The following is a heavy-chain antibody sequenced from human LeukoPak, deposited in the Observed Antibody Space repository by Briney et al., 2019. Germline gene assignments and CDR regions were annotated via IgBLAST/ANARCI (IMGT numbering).Heavy chain of an antibody. V-gene: IGHV4-34*01. CDR2: INHSGST. J-gene: IGHJ4*02. Sequence: SETLSLTCAVYGGSFSGYYWSWIRQPPGKGLEWIGEINHSGSTNYNPSLKSRVTISVDTSKNQFSLKLSSVTAADTAVYYCARAEYSYGRFDYWGQGTLVTVSS. D-gene: IGHD5-18*01. CDR1: GGSFSGYY. CDR3: ARAEYSYGRFDY.